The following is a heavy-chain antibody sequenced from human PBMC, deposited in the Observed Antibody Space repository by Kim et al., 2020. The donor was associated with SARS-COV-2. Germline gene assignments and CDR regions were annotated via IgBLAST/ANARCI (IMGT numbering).Heavy chain of an antibody. CDR3: ARDPSRTIFGVVTRWVGAFDI. Sequence: GGSLRLSCAASGFTFSSYSMNWVRQAPGKGLEWVSYISSSSSTIYYADSVKGRFTISRDNAKNSLYLQMNSLRDEDTAVYYCARDPSRTIFGVVTRWVGAFDIWGQGTMVTVSS. J-gene: IGHJ3*02. V-gene: IGHV3-48*02. CDR2: ISSSSSTI. D-gene: IGHD3-3*01. CDR1: GFTFSSYS.